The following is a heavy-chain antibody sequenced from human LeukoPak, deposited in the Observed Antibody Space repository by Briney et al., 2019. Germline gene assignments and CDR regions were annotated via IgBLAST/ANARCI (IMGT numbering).Heavy chain of an antibody. D-gene: IGHD3-10*01. CDR2: INSDGSST. CDR3: ARDYGRSRDYGMDV. CDR1: GFTFSNYW. J-gene: IGHJ6*02. Sequence: GGSLRLSCAASGFTFSNYWMHWVRQAPGKGLVWISRINSDGSSTTYADSVKGRFTISRDNAKNTLYLQMNSLRAEDTAVYYCARDYGRSRDYGMDVWGQGTTVTVSS. V-gene: IGHV3-74*03.